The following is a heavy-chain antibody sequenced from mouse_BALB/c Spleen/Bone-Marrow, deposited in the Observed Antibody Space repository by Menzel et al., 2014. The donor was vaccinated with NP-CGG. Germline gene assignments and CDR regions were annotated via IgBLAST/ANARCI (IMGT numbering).Heavy chain of an antibody. Sequence: EVQLVASGAELVRSGASVKLSCTASGFNIKDYYMHWVKQRPEQGLEWIGWIDPENGDTEYAPKFQGKATMTADTSSNTAYLQLSSLTSEDTAVYYCNVWDGNYFFDYRGQGPTPTVPS. CDR1: GFNIKDYY. CDR2: IDPENGDT. D-gene: IGHD2-1*01. J-gene: IGHJ2*01. V-gene: IGHV14-4*02. CDR3: NVWDGNYFFDY.